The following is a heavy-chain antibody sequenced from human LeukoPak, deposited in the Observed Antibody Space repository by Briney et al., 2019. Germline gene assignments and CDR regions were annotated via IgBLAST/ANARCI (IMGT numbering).Heavy chain of an antibody. Sequence: GGSLRLSCAASGFTFSSYAMIWVRQAPGKGLEWVSGISGSGGSTFYADSVKGRFTISRDNSKNTLYLLINSLRAEDTAVYYCAKDGTTVVRGLFDKWGPGTMVTVSS. V-gene: IGHV3-23*01. CDR1: GFTFSSYA. CDR3: AKDGTTVVRGLFDK. CDR2: ISGSGGST. D-gene: IGHD4-23*01. J-gene: IGHJ3*02.